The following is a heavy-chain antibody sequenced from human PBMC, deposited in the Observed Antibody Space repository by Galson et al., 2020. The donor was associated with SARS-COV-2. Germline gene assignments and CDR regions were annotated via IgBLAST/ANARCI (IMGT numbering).Heavy chain of an antibody. D-gene: IGHD3-9*01. J-gene: IGHJ4*02. V-gene: IGHV4-34*01. CDR3: ARVTRITIFFPRIYLDY. CDR2: ITHSGRT. CDR1: GGSFSGYS. Sequence: SETLSLTCAVSGGSFSGYSWSWIRQPPGKGLEWIGEITHSGRTNYNPSLKSQVTISVDTSKNQFSLKLSSVTAADTAVYYCARVTRITIFFPRIYLDYWGQGTLVTVSS.